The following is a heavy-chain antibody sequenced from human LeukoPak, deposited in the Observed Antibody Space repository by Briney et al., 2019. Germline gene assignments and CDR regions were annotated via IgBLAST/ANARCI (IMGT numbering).Heavy chain of an antibody. CDR3: ANAGEFDY. V-gene: IGHV3-23*01. J-gene: IGHJ4*02. Sequence: GGSLRLSCGASGFTFSANALSWVHQAPGKGLEWVSAISGSGGNTYYADSVKGRFTISRDNSKNTLYLQMNSLRAEDTAVYYCANAGEFDYWGQGTLVTVSS. CDR2: ISGSGGNT. CDR1: GFTFSANA.